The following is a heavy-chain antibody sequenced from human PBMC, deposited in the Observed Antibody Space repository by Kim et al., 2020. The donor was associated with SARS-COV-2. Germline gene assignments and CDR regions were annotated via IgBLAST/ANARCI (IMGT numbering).Heavy chain of an antibody. CDR2: INPNSGGT. CDR3: ARGFSRQLAGQKLFDY. J-gene: IGHJ4*02. V-gene: IGHV1-2*06. Sequence: ASVKVSCKASGYTFTGYYMHWVRQAPGQGLEWMGRINPNSGGTNYAQKFQGRVTMTRDTSISTAYMELSRLRSDDTAVYYCARGFSRQLAGQKLFDYWGQGTLVTVSS. D-gene: IGHD6-6*01. CDR1: GYTFTGYY.